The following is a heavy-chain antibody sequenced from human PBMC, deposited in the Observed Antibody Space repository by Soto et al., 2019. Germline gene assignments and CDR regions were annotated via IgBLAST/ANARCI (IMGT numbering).Heavy chain of an antibody. V-gene: IGHV3-30*03. CDR1: GFTFSSYG. CDR2: ISYDGSKK. Sequence: PGGSLRLSCAASGFTFSSYGMHWVRQAPGKGLEWVAVISYDGSKKYYADSVKGRFTISRDNSKNTLYLQMNSLKAEDTAVYYCASRPADRNYDGVFDFWGPGTLVTVSS. CDR3: ASRPADRNYDGVFDF. J-gene: IGHJ4*02. D-gene: IGHD3-22*01.